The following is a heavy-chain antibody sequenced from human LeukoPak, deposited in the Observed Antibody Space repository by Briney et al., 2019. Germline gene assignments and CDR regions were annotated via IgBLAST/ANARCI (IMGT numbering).Heavy chain of an antibody. D-gene: IGHD1-1*01. V-gene: IGHV3-66*01. CDR3: AVQLDYNWFAP. Sequence: GGSLRLSCAASGFTVSSNYMSWIRQAPGKGLEWVSVFYSASSTYYADSVKGRFTISRDNSKNMLYLQMNSLRAEDTAVYYCAVQLDYNWFAPWGQGTLVTVSS. CDR2: FYSASST. CDR1: GFTVSSNY. J-gene: IGHJ5*02.